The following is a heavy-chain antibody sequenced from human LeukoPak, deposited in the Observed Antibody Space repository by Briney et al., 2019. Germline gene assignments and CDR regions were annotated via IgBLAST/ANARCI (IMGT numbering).Heavy chain of an antibody. CDR1: GFTFSSYS. Sequence: PGGSLRLSCAASGFTFSSYSMNWVRQAPGKGLEWVSSISSSSSYIYYADSVKGRFTISRDNAKNSLYLQMNSLRAEDTAVYYCARGSDSARGYSYGYSGRNWFDPWGQGTLVTVSS. D-gene: IGHD5-18*01. CDR2: ISSSSSYI. J-gene: IGHJ5*02. CDR3: ARGSDSARGYSYGYSGRNWFDP. V-gene: IGHV3-21*01.